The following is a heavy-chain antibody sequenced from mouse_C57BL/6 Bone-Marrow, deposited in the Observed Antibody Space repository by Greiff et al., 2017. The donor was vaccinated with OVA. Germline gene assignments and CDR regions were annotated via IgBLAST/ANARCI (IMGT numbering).Heavy chain of an antibody. CDR1: GFSLTSYG. J-gene: IGHJ1*03. CDR2: IWSGGST. Sequence: VQLQQSGPGLVQPSQSLSITCTVSGFSLTSYGVHWVRQSPGKGLEWLGVIWSGGSTDYNAAFISRLSISKDNSKSQVFFKMNSLQADDTAIDYCARNSLRYFDVWGTGTTVTVSS. V-gene: IGHV2-2*01. CDR3: ARNSLRYFDV.